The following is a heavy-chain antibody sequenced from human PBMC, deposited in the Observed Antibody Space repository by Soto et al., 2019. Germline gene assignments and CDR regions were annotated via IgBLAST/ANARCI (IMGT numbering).Heavy chain of an antibody. CDR3: ARSARIAAAGTQWFDP. CDR1: GYTFSDYY. Sequence: ASVKVSCKASGYTFSDYYIHWVRQAPGQGLEWMGWINPNSGGTKYAPKFQGGVTMTTDTSTSTAYMELRSLRSDDTAVYYCARSARIAAAGTQWFDPWGQGTLVTVSS. J-gene: IGHJ5*02. CDR2: INPNSGGT. V-gene: IGHV1-2*02. D-gene: IGHD6-13*01.